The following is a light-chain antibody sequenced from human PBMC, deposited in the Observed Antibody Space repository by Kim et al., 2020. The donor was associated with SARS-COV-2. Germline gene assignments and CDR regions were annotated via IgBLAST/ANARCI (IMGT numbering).Light chain of an antibody. J-gene: IGKJ2*01. CDR3: QQYGSSPPYT. CDR2: GAS. Sequence: SPGARATPPCRARPRVSRSYFACYKQKPGQAPRLLIYGASSRATGIPDRFSGSGAGTDFTLTISRLEPEDFAVYYCQQYGSSPPYTFGQGPKLEIK. CDR1: PRVSRSY. V-gene: IGKV3-20*01.